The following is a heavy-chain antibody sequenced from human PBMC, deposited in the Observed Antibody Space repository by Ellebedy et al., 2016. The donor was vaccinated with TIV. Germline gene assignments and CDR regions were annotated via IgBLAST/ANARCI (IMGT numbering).Heavy chain of an antibody. J-gene: IGHJ6*03. CDR2: ISGYNGNT. Sequence: ASVKVSXXASGYTFTNYGISWVRQAPGQGLELMGWISGYNGNTNYAQELQGRVTMTTDTSTSTAYMELRSLRSDDTAVYYCARFPGPLRRNYYYYMDVWGKGTTVTVSS. CDR1: GYTFTNYG. D-gene: IGHD4-17*01. CDR3: ARFPGPLRRNYYYYMDV. V-gene: IGHV1-18*01.